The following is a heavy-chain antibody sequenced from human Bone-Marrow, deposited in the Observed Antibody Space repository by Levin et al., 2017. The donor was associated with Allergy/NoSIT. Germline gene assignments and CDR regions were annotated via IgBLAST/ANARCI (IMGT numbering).Heavy chain of an antibody. V-gene: IGHV3-21*06. J-gene: IGHJ4*02. CDR3: ARGPGSGSYLPDY. CDR1: GFNFTNYN. Sequence: PGGSLRLSCAASGFNFTNYNMNWVRQAPGKGLEWVSSISSNSKYIYYRESVKGRFTISRDNAKNSLYLQMNRLGAQDTSVYYCARGPGSGSYLPDYWGRGALVIVAS. D-gene: IGHD3-10*01. CDR2: ISSNSKYI.